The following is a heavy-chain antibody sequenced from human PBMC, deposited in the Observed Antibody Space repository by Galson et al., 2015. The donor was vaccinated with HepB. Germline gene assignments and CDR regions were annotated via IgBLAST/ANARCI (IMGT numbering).Heavy chain of an antibody. CDR3: AREASGTNYYFDC. CDR2: TYYRSKWYN. V-gene: IGHV6-1*01. J-gene: IGHJ4*02. Sequence: CAISGDSVSSNSAAWNWFRQSPSRGLEWLGRTYYRSKWYNDYAVSVKSRITVNPDTSKNQFSLQLNSVTPEDTAVYYCAREASGTNYYFDCWGQGTLVTVSS. D-gene: IGHD1-26*01. CDR1: GDSVSSNSAA.